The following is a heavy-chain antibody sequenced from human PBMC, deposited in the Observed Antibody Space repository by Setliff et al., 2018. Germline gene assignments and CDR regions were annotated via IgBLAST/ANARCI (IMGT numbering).Heavy chain of an antibody. D-gene: IGHD2-8*01. J-gene: IGHJ4*02. CDR2: ISWNSGNI. CDR1: GFTFKDYS. V-gene: IGHV3-9*01. CDR3: STKGVPGT. Sequence: SLKISCAASGFTFKDYSMVWVRQAPGKGLEWVSGISWNSGNIDYADSVKGRFTISRDDATNSLYLQMNSLRAEDTAVYYCSTKGVPGTGGQGTLVTVSS.